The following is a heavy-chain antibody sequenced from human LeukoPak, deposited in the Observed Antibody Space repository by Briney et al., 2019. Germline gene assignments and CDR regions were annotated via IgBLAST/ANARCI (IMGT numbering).Heavy chain of an antibody. CDR2: IYYSGST. V-gene: IGHV4-59*11. CDR1: GGSISSHY. J-gene: IGHJ4*02. Sequence: SETLSLTCTVSGGSISSHYWSWIRQPPGKGLEWIGYIYYSGSTNYNPSLKSRVTISVDTSKNQFSLKLSSVTAADTAVYYCAREGKGIAAAGSASEFDYWGQGTLVTASS. CDR3: AREGKGIAAAGSASEFDY. D-gene: IGHD6-13*01.